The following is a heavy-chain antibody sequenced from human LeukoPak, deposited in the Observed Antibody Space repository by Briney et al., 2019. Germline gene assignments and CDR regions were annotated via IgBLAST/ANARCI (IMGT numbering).Heavy chain of an antibody. CDR1: GFTFSSYE. Sequence: GGSLRLSCAASGFTFSSYEMHSVRQAPGKGLEWVAVISFDGSKKYHADSVMGRFTISRDTSKNTLYLQMTSLRAEDTAVYYCARGGSGWYGRFDYWGQGTLVTVSS. V-gene: IGHV3-30*04. CDR2: ISFDGSKK. J-gene: IGHJ4*02. CDR3: ARGGSGWYGRFDY. D-gene: IGHD6-19*01.